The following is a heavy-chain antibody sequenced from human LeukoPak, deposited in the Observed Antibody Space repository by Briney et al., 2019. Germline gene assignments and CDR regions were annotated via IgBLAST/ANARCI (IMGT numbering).Heavy chain of an antibody. Sequence: SVKVSCKASGGTFSNYAISWVRQAPGQGLEWMGGIIPIFGTANYAQKFRGRVTITADKSTRTAYMELSSLRSEDTAVYYCARDNDSRDHPHFDYWGQGTLVTVSS. J-gene: IGHJ4*02. CDR2: IIPIFGTA. CDR1: GGTFSNYA. CDR3: ARDNDSRDHPHFDY. D-gene: IGHD3-16*01. V-gene: IGHV1-69*06.